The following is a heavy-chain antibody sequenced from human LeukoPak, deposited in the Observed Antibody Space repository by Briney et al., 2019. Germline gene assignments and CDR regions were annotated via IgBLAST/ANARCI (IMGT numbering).Heavy chain of an antibody. D-gene: IGHD3-22*01. J-gene: IGHJ6*02. CDR1: GGSISSYY. CDR3: ARLMHYYDSSGYSYYYYGMDV. CDR2: IYYSGST. V-gene: IGHV4-59*08. Sequence: SETLSLTCTVSGGSISSYYWSWTRQPPGKGLEWIGYIYYSGSTNYNPSLKSRVTISVDTSKNQFSLKLSSVTAADTAVYYCARLMHYYDSSGYSYYYYGMDVWGQGTTVTVSS.